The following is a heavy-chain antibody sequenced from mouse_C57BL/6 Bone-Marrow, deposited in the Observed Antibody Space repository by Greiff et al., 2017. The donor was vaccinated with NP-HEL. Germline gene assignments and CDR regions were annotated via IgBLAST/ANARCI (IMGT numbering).Heavy chain of an antibody. J-gene: IGHJ4*01. CDR1: GFTFSSYA. Sequence: EVKVEESGGGLVKPGGSLKLSCAASGFTFSSYAMSWVRQTPEKRLEWVATISDGGSYTYYPDNVKGRFTISRDNAKNNLYLHMSHLKSEDTAMYYCARIYYCILYYAMDYWGQGTSVTVSS. V-gene: IGHV5-4*03. CDR2: ISDGGSYT. CDR3: ARIYYCILYYAMDY. D-gene: IGHD2-1*01.